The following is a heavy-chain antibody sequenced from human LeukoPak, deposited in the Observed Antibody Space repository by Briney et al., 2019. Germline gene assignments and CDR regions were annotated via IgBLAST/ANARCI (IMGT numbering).Heavy chain of an antibody. J-gene: IGHJ4*02. V-gene: IGHV3-21*01. D-gene: IGHD3-22*01. CDR2: ISSSSSYI. Sequence: PGGSLRLSCAASGFTFSSYSMNWVRQAPGKGLEWVSSISSSSSYIYYADSVKGRFTISRDNAKNSLYLQMNSLRAEDTAVYYCARDHPYYDSSGYSTGFDYWGQGTLVTVSS. CDR3: ARDHPYYDSSGYSTGFDY. CDR1: GFTFSSYS.